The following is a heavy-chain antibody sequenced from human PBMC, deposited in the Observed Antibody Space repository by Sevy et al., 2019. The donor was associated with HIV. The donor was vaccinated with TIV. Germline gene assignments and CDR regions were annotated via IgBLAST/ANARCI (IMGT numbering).Heavy chain of an antibody. D-gene: IGHD5-18*01. Sequence: SETLSLTCAVYGGSFSGYYWSWIRQPPGKGLEWIEEINHSGSTNYNPSLKSRVTISVDTSKNQFSLKLSSVTAADTAVYYCARGGYSYGPFDYWGHGTLVTVSS. CDR1: GGSFSGYY. V-gene: IGHV4-34*01. J-gene: IGHJ4*01. CDR2: INHSGST. CDR3: ARGGYSYGPFDY.